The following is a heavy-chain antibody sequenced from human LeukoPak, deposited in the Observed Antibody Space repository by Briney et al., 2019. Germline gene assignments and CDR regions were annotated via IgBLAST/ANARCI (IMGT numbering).Heavy chain of an antibody. D-gene: IGHD3-22*01. Sequence: GGSLRLSCAASGFTFSSYAMHWVRQAPGKGLEWVAVISYDGSNKYYADSVKGRFTISRDNSKNTLYLQMNSLRAEDTAVYYCAKLLYYYDSRQPYWGQGTLVTVSS. CDR1: GFTFSSYA. V-gene: IGHV3-30*04. CDR2: ISYDGSNK. J-gene: IGHJ4*02. CDR3: AKLLYYYDSRQPY.